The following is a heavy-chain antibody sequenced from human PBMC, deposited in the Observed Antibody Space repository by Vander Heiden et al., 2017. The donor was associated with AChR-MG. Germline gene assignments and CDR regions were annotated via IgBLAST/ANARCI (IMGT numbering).Heavy chain of an antibody. CDR2: IDWDDDK. D-gene: IGHD3-10*01. V-gene: IGHV2-70*04. CDR3: AALSYYYGAGSYSRDAFDI. J-gene: IGHJ3*02. Sequence: QVTLKESGPALVKPTQTLTLTCTFSGFSLSTSGMRVSWIRQPPGKALEWLARIDWDDDKFYSTSLKTRRTISKDTSKNQVVLTMTNMDPVETATYYCAALSYYYGAGSYSRDAFDIWGQGTMVTVSS. CDR1: GFSLSTSGMR.